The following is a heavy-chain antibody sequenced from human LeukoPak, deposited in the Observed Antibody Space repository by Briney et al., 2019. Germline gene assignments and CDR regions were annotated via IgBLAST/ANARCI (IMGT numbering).Heavy chain of an antibody. V-gene: IGHV3-7*01. J-gene: IGHJ4*02. CDR3: ARGLSGVTGYTYGRGIDY. CDR2: IKKDGSEK. Sequence: GGSLRLSCAASGFTFSSHWMSWVRQAPGKGLDWVANIKKDGSEKYYVDSVNGGFTISRENAKTSLYLQMNSLRAEGTAVYYCARGLSGVTGYTYGRGIDYWGQGTLVTVSS. D-gene: IGHD5-18*01. CDR1: GFTFSSHW.